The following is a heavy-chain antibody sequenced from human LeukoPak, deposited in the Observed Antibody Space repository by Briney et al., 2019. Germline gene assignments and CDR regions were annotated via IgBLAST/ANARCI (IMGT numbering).Heavy chain of an antibody. J-gene: IGHJ4*02. D-gene: IGHD6-6*01. Sequence: KPSETLSLTCTVSGGSISSYYWSWIRQPPGKGLEWIGYIYYSGSTNYNPSLKSRVTISVDTSKNQFSLKLSSVTAADTAVYYCAREPSIAEGIDYWGQGTLVTVSS. CDR1: GGSISSYY. V-gene: IGHV4-59*01. CDR3: AREPSIAEGIDY. CDR2: IYYSGST.